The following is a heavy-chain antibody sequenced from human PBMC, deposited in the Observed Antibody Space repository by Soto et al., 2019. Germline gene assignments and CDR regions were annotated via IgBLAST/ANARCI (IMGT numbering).Heavy chain of an antibody. Sequence: SETLSLTCTVSGGSISSSTSYWGWIRQPPGKGLEWIGSINYSGSTYYSPSLKSRVTISADTSKNQFSLKLSSVTAADTAVYYCARPVNYYYYYMDVWGQGTTVTVSS. CDR2: INYSGST. CDR1: GGSISSSTSY. V-gene: IGHV4-39*01. CDR3: ARPVNYYYYYMDV. J-gene: IGHJ6*03.